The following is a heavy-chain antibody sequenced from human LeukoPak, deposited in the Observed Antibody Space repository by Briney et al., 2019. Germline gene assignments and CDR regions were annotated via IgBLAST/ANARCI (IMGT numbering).Heavy chain of an antibody. CDR3: ARAVRWFGELSHFDY. J-gene: IGHJ4*02. Sequence: SQTLSLTCTVSGGSISSGSYYWSWIRQPAGKGLEWIGRIYTSGSTNYNPSLKSRVTISVDTSKNQFSLKLSSVTAADTAVYYCARAVRWFGELSHFDYWGQGTLVTVSS. D-gene: IGHD3-10*01. CDR1: GGSISSGSYY. CDR2: IYTSGST. V-gene: IGHV4-61*02.